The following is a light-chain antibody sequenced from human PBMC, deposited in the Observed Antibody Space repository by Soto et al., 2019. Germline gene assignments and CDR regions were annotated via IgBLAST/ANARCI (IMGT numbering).Light chain of an antibody. J-gene: IGLJ1*01. CDR1: ISDFVVYNY. CDR2: GVS. V-gene: IGLV2-14*01. CDR3: SSHTISSALQV. Sequence: QSALTQPASVSGSPGQSITISCTGTISDFVVYNYVSWYQQHPGKAPKLMIYGVSNRPSGVSHRCSGSKSGNTASLTISGLQADDEAVYYCSSHTISSALQVFGTGTKLTVL.